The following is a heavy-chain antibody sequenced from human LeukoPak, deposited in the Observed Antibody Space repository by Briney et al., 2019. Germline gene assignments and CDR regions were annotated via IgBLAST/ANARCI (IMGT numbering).Heavy chain of an antibody. V-gene: IGHV3-11*01. CDR3: ARDRRATTYYFDY. Sequence: GGSLRLSCAASGFTFSDYYMSWIRQAPGKGLEWVSYISSSGSTIYYADSVKGRFTISRDNAKNSLYLQMNSLRAEDTAVYYCARDRRATTYYFDYWGQGTLVTVSS. J-gene: IGHJ4*02. D-gene: IGHD5-12*01. CDR2: ISSSGSTI. CDR1: GFTFSDYY.